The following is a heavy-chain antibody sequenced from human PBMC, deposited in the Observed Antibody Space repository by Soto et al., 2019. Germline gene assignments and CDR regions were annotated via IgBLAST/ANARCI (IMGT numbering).Heavy chain of an antibody. CDR2: ISGNGDST. CDR1: GFTFSSYA. V-gene: IGHV3-23*01. CDR3: AKTSSGSGLHYYYGMDV. J-gene: IGHJ6*02. Sequence: GGSLRLPCAASGFTFSSYAMSWVRQAQGKGLEWVSAISGNGDSTYYADSVKGRLTISRDNSKNTLYLQMNSLRAEDTAVYYCAKTSSGSGLHYYYGMDVWGQGTTVTVSS. D-gene: IGHD6-19*01.